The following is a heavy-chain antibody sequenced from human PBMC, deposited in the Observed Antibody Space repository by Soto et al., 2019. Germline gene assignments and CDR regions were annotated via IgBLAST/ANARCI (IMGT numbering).Heavy chain of an antibody. CDR3: ATTQEYSSSPEYFQH. J-gene: IGHJ1*01. CDR2: IYYSGST. D-gene: IGHD6-6*01. Sequence: QVQLQESGPGLVKPSQTLSLTCTVSGGSISSGGYYWSWIRQHPGKGLEWIGYIYYSGSTYYNPSRKSRVTISVDTSKNQFSLKLSSVTAADTAVYYCATTQEYSSSPEYFQHWGQGTLVTVSS. V-gene: IGHV4-31*03. CDR1: GGSISSGGYY.